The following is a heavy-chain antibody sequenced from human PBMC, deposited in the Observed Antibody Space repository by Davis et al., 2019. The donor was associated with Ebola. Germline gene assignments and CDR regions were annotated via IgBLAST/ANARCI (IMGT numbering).Heavy chain of an antibody. CDR3: ARDSGGFDY. Sequence: MPSETLSLTCAVYGGSFSGYYWSWVRQPPGERLQWIGYIYYLGSTNYNPSLKSRVTISVDTSKNQFSLKLSSVTAADTAVYYCARDSGGFDYWGQGTLVTVSS. CDR2: IYYLGST. V-gene: IGHV4-59*01. J-gene: IGHJ4*02. CDR1: GGSFSGYY. D-gene: IGHD1-14*01.